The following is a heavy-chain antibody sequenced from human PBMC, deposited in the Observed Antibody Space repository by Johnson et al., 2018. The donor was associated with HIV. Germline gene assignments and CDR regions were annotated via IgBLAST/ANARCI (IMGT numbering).Heavy chain of an antibody. V-gene: IGHV3-7*01. Sequence: VQLVESGGGLVQPGGSLRLSCAASGFTFSSYWMSWVRQAPGKGLEWVANIKQDGSEKYYVDSVKGRFTISRDNAKNSLYLQMNSLRAEDTAVYYCARNLRQLDPDAFDIWGQGTVVTVSS. CDR1: GFTFSSYW. CDR3: ARNLRQLDPDAFDI. J-gene: IGHJ3*02. CDR2: IKQDGSEK. D-gene: IGHD6-13*01.